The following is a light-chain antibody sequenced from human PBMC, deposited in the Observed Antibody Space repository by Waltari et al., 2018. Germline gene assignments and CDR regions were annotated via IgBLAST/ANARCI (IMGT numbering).Light chain of an antibody. Sequence: EVVLTHSPGTLSLSPGERATLSCRASQSVGKYIVWYQQRPGQAPRLLIYAASTRATGIPDRFSGSGSGTDFSLTISRLEPEDFAVYYCQNHERLPATFGQGTKVEI. V-gene: IGKV3-20*01. CDR3: QNHERLPAT. CDR2: AAS. CDR1: QSVGKY. J-gene: IGKJ1*01.